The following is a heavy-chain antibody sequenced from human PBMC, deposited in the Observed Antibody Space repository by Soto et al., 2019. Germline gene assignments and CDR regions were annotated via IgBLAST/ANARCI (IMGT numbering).Heavy chain of an antibody. CDR3: ARELGVTKGLDYYYGMDV. J-gene: IGHJ6*02. CDR2: IIPIFGTV. D-gene: IGHD4-17*01. V-gene: IGHV1-69*12. CDR1: GGTFSSYA. Sequence: QVQLVQSGAEVKKPGSSVKVSCKASGGTFSSYAISWVRQAPGQGLEWMGGIIPIFGTVNYAQKFQGRVTITADESTSTGDMELSSLRSEDTAVYYCARELGVTKGLDYYYGMDVWGQGTTVTVSS.